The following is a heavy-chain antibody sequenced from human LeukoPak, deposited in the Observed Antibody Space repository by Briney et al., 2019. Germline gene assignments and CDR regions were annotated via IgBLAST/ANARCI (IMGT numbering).Heavy chain of an antibody. Sequence: GGSLRLSCAASGFTFSSYGMHWVRQAPGKGLEWVAVISYDGSNKYYADSVKGRFTISRDNAKNSLYLQMNSLRAEDTAVYYCARGLFPLGEVPAAISYYYYGMDVWGKGTTVTVSS. D-gene: IGHD2-2*01. CDR2: ISYDGSNK. V-gene: IGHV3-30*03. CDR3: ARGLFPLGEVPAAISYYYYGMDV. CDR1: GFTFSSYG. J-gene: IGHJ6*04.